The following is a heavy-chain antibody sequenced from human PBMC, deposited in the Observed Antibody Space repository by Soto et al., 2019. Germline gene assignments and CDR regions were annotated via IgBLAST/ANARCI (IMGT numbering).Heavy chain of an antibody. J-gene: IGHJ4*02. CDR3: AKGHMTTVNTTDY. V-gene: IGHV3-23*01. D-gene: IGHD4-17*01. CDR1: GFTFSTYA. Sequence: GGSLRLSCAASGFTFSTYAMDWVRQAPGKGLDWVAGVSARGGDTSYANSVKGRFTISRDNSKDTLYLQMNSLRAEDTAVYYCAKGHMTTVNTTDYWGQGNLVTVSS. CDR2: VSARGGDT.